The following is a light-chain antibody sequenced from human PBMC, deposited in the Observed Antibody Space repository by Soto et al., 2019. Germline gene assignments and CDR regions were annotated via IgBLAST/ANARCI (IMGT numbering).Light chain of an antibody. CDR3: QRYGSSPLYT. CDR2: GTS. CDR1: QSVNSNY. V-gene: IGKV3-20*01. J-gene: IGKJ2*01. Sequence: EIVLTQSPGTLSLSPGERATFSCRASQSVNSNYLAWYQQGPGLAPRLLIYGTSNRATGIPDRFSGSGSGTDFTLTISRLEPEDFAVYYCQRYGSSPLYTFGQGTKLEIK.